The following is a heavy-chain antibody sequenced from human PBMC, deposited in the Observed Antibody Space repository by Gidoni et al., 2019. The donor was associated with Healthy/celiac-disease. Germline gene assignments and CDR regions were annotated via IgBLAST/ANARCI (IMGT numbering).Heavy chain of an antibody. CDR3: ATLGSGLDWLLIYRY. CDR2: FDPEDGET. V-gene: IGHV1-24*01. Sequence: QVQLVRAGAEVKKPGASGKVSGKVSGYTLTELSMHWVRQAPGKGLEWMGGFDPEDGETIYAQKFQGRVTMTEDTSTDTAYMELSSLRSEDTAVYYCATLGSGLDWLLIYRYWGQGTLVTVSS. J-gene: IGHJ4*02. D-gene: IGHD3-9*01. CDR1: GYTLTELS.